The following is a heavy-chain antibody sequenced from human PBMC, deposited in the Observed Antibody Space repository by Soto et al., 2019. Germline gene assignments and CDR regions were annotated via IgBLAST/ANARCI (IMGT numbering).Heavy chain of an antibody. Sequence: GGSLRLSCAASGFTFSSYGMHWVRQAPGKGLEWVAVIWYDGSNKYYADSVKGRFTISRDNSKNTLYLQMNSLRAEDTAGYYCARDYYYDSSGRDYAFDIWGQGTMVTVSS. CDR2: IWYDGSNK. V-gene: IGHV3-33*01. CDR3: ARDYYYDSSGRDYAFDI. J-gene: IGHJ3*02. CDR1: GFTFSSYG. D-gene: IGHD3-22*01.